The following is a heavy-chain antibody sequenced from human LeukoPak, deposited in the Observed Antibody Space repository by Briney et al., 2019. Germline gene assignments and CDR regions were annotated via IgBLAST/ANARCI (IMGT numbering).Heavy chain of an antibody. CDR2: ISSSSSYI. Sequence: SGRSLRLSCAASGFTFSSYAMHWVRQAPGKGLEWVSSISSSSSYIYYADSVKGRFTISRDNAKNSLYLQMNSLRAEDTAVYYCARAAGYSSGWYGGGYFDYWGQGTLVTVSS. D-gene: IGHD6-19*01. V-gene: IGHV3-21*01. J-gene: IGHJ4*02. CDR3: ARAAGYSSGWYGGGYFDY. CDR1: GFTFSSYA.